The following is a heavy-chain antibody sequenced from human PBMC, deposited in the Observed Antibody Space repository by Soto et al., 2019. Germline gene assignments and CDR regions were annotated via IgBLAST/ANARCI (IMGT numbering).Heavy chain of an antibody. CDR3: ARGYSSSWYYFDY. Sequence: GGSLRLSCAASGFTFSSYAMSWVRQAPGKGLEWVSAISGSGGSTYYADSVKGRFTISRDNSKNTLYLQMNSLRAEDTAVYYCARGYSSSWYYFDYWGQGTLVTVSS. CDR1: GFTFSSYA. J-gene: IGHJ4*02. V-gene: IGHV3-23*01. CDR2: ISGSGGST. D-gene: IGHD6-13*01.